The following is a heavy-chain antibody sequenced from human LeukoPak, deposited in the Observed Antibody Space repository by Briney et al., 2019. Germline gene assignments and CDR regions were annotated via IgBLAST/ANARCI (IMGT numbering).Heavy chain of an antibody. CDR1: GFTFSSYW. V-gene: IGHV3-7*01. J-gene: IGHJ3*02. Sequence: GGSLRLSCAASGFTFSSYWMSWVRQAPGKGPEWVANIKQDGSEKYYVDSVKGRFTISRDNAKNSLHLQMNSLRAEDTAVYYCARDPYYYESSGYFFGAFDIWGQGTMVTVSS. CDR2: IKQDGSEK. CDR3: ARDPYYYESSGYFFGAFDI. D-gene: IGHD3-22*01.